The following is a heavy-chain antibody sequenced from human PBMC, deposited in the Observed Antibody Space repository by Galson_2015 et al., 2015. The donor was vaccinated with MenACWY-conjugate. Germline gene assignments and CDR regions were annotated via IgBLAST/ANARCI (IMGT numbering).Heavy chain of an antibody. CDR1: GFTFSTYN. D-gene: IGHD3-9*01. V-gene: IGHV3-48*04. CDR2: ISTSSSLI. CDR3: AREVSAVTGADY. Sequence: SLRLSCAASGFTFSTYNMNWVRQAPGKGLEWVSYISTSSSLIMYADSVKGRFTISRDDAKNSLYLQMNSLRAEDTAVYYCAREVSAVTGADYWSQGTLVTVSS. J-gene: IGHJ4*02.